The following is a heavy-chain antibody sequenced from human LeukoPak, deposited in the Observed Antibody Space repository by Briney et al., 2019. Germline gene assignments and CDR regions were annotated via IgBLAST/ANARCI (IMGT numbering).Heavy chain of an antibody. CDR3: ARAIQYRFDP. V-gene: IGHV3-48*03. CDR2: ISTSGSTI. Sequence: PGGSLRLSCAASGFTFSNYEMNWVRQAPGKGLEWVSYISTSGSTIYYADSVKGRFTISRDNAKNSLYLQMSSLRAEDTAVYYCARAIQYRFDPWGQGTLVTVSS. D-gene: IGHD2/OR15-2a*01. CDR1: GFTFSNYE. J-gene: IGHJ5*02.